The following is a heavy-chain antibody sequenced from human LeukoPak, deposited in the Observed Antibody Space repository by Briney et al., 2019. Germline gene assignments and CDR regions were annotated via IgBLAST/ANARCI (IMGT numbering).Heavy chain of an antibody. V-gene: IGHV3-30*03. CDR3: VRDPPGEGMDV. D-gene: IGHD3-16*01. CDR2: ISSDGNNK. CDR1: GFTFSNFG. J-gene: IGHJ6*02. Sequence: PGGSLRLSCAASGFTFSNFGMHWVRQAPGKGLEWVAVISSDGNNKYYADSVKGRFTISRDNAKNTLYLQMNSLRAEDTAVYYCVRDPPGEGMDVWGQGTTVTVSS.